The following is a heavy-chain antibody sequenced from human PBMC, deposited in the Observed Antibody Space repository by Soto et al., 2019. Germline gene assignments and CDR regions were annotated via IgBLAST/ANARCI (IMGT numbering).Heavy chain of an antibody. J-gene: IGHJ5*02. CDR3: PKGTAVAYQWFDP. D-gene: IGHD6-19*01. CDR1: GFTFSSYG. CDR2: ISHDGTDR. Sequence: QVELVESGGGVVQPGRSLRLSCEASGFTFSSYGMHWVRQAPGKGLEWVAAISHDGTDRYYANSVKGRFTISRDNSKNTLYLQKNSLTSEDTAIYYCPKGTAVAYQWFDPWGQGTLVTVSS. V-gene: IGHV3-30*18.